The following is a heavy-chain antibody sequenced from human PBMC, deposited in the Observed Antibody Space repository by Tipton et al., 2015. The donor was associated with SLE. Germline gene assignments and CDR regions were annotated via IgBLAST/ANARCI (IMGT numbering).Heavy chain of an antibody. CDR2: IGTAGDT. J-gene: IGHJ3*01. Sequence: SLRLSCAASGFNFCSYDMHWVRQGTGKGLEWVSAIGTAGDTYYPGSVKGRFTISRENAKHSLYLQMTNLRAGDTAVYYCARGGSDAFDFWGQGTRVTVSS. CDR1: GFNFCSYD. D-gene: IGHD3-16*01. CDR3: ARGGSDAFDF. V-gene: IGHV3-13*01.